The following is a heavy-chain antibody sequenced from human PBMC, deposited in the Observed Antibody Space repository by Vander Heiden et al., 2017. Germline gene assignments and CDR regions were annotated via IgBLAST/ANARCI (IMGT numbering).Heavy chain of an antibody. D-gene: IGHD3-3*01. J-gene: IGHJ4*02. CDR3: ARGDFLDY. CDR1: GFTFSTHG. V-gene: IGHV3-33*01. Sequence: QVQLVESGGGVVQPGRSLRISCAAHGFTFSTHGMHWVRRAPGKGLEWVAVICYDGSNKYYADSVKGRFTISRDNSKNTLYLQMNSLRAEDTAVYYCARGDFLDYWGQGTLVTVSS. CDR2: ICYDGSNK.